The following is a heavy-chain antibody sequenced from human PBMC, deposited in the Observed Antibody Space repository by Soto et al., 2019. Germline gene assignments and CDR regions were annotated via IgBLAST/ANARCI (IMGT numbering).Heavy chain of an antibody. J-gene: IGHJ4*02. Sequence: QVQLVESGGGVVQPGRSLRLSCAASGFTFSSYAMHWVRQAPGTGLEWVAVISYDGSNKYYADSVKGRFTISRDNSKNTLYLQMNSLRAEDTAVYYCARDGLNVYFDYWGQGTLVTVSS. CDR2: ISYDGSNK. CDR1: GFTFSSYA. V-gene: IGHV3-30-3*01. D-gene: IGHD2-8*01. CDR3: ARDGLNVYFDY.